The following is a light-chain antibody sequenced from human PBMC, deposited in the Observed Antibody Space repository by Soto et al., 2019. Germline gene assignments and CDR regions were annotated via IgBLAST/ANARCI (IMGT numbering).Light chain of an antibody. CDR2: GSS. J-gene: IGKJ3*01. V-gene: IGKV3-20*01. Sequence: IVLTQYPGTQSLSPGERATLSCRSRQRVSSSYLAWYQQKPGQAPRILIYGSSSRTTSIPGRFSGSGSGTDFAITISRLEPKDFAVYYCRQNGSSWGCTFGPGTQVDIK. CDR1: QRVSSSY. CDR3: RQNGSSWGCT.